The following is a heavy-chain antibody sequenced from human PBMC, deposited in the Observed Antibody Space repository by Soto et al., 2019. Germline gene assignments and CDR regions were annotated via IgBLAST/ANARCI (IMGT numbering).Heavy chain of an antibody. V-gene: IGHV4-34*01. D-gene: IGHD3-3*01. Sequence: SETLSLTCAVYGGSFSGYYWSWIRQPPGKGLEWIGEINHSGSTNYNPSLKSRVTISVDTSKNQFSLKLSSVTAADTAVYYCARGGITIFGVVIPQYSWFDPWGQGTWSPSPQ. J-gene: IGHJ5*02. CDR3: ARGGITIFGVVIPQYSWFDP. CDR1: GGSFSGYY. CDR2: INHSGST.